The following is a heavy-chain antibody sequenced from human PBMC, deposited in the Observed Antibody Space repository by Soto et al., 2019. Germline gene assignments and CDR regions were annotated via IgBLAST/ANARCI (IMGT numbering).Heavy chain of an antibody. V-gene: IGHV3-21*01. CDR2: ISSSSSYI. CDR1: GFTFSSYS. D-gene: IGHD1-20*01. CDR3: ARLGLRYHWAVDY. Sequence: GGSLRLSCAASGFTFSSYSMNWVRQAPGKGLEWVSSISSSSSYIYYADSVKGRFTISRDNAKNSLYLQMNSLRAEDTAVYYCARLGLRYHWAVDYWGQGTLVTVSS. J-gene: IGHJ4*02.